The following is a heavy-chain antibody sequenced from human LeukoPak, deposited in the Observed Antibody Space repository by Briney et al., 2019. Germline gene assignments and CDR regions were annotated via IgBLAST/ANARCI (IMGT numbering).Heavy chain of an antibody. J-gene: IGHJ4*02. CDR1: GFTFSSYS. V-gene: IGHV3-21*01. CDR3: ARDQGAIVGATDY. D-gene: IGHD1-26*01. Sequence: PGGSLRLSCAPSGFTFSSYSMNWVRQAPGKGLEWVSSISSSSSYIYYADSVKGRFTISRDNAKNSLYLQMNSLRAEDTAVYYCARDQGAIVGATDYWGQGTLVTVSS. CDR2: ISSSSSYI.